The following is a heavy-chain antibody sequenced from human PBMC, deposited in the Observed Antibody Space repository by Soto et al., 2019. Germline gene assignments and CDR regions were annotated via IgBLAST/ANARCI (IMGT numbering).Heavy chain of an antibody. D-gene: IGHD3-3*01. CDR2: IGTAGDT. J-gene: IGHJ5*02. CDR1: GFTFSSYD. V-gene: IGHV3-13*04. CDR3: ATASLAWSLDP. Sequence: EVQLVESGGGLVQPGGSLRLSCAASGFTFSSYDMHWVRQATGKGLEWVSAIGTAGDTYYPGSVKGRFTISRENAKNSVYLQMNSLRAGDTAVYYCATASLAWSLDPWGQGTLVTVSS.